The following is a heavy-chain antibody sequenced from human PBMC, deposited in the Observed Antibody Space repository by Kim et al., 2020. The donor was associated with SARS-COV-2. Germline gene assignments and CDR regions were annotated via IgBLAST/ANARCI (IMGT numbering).Heavy chain of an antibody. CDR1: GFKFRRFA. Sequence: GGSLRLSCEASGFKFRRFAMTWVRQAPGKGLEWLSVMSGSGESTYYTDSVKGRFAISRDNSKNTLYLQLNSLRAEDTAIFYCAKVSSVSSGHYRVAFDVWSQATLVTV. D-gene: IGHD3-22*01. V-gene: IGHV3-23*01. J-gene: IGHJ3*01. CDR3: AKVSSVSSGHYRVAFDV. CDR2: MSGSGEST.